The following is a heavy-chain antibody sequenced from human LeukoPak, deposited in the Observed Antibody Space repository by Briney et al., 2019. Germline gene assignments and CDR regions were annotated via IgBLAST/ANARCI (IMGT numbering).Heavy chain of an antibody. V-gene: IGHV3-30-3*01. D-gene: IGHD3-22*01. J-gene: IGHJ4*02. CDR3: ARDNYYDTSGIFDY. CDR1: GFTFSSYA. Sequence: GRSLRLSCAASGFTFSSYAMHWVRQAPGKGLEWVAVISYVGSNEYYADSVKGRLTISRDNSKNTLYLQMNSLRAEDTAVYYCARDNYYDTSGIFDYWGQGTLVTVSS. CDR2: ISYVGSNE.